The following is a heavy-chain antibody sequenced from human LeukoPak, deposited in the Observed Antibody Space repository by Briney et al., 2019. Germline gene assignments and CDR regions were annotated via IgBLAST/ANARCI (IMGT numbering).Heavy chain of an antibody. J-gene: IGHJ5*02. D-gene: IGHD2-2*01. V-gene: IGHV1-2*02. Sequence: ASVKVSCKSSGYTFTGYYMHWVRQAPGQGLEWMGWINPNSGGTNYAQKFQGRVTMTRDRSISTAYMELRRLRSEDTAVYYCARRGSYCSSTSCYVNWFDPWGQGTLVTVSS. CDR1: GYTFTGYY. CDR2: INPNSGGT. CDR3: ARRGSYCSSTSCYVNWFDP.